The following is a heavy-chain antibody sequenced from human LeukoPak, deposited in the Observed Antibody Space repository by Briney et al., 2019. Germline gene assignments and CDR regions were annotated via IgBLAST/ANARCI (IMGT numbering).Heavy chain of an antibody. D-gene: IGHD3-16*01. V-gene: IGHV3-30*18. CDR2: ISYDGSNK. Sequence: PGGSLRLSCAASGFTFSSYGMHWVRQAPGKGLEWVAVISYDGSNKYYADSVKGRFTISRDNSKNTLYLQMNSLRAEDTAVYYCAKDVSLGDFDYWGQGTLVTVSS. CDR3: AKDVSLGDFDY. J-gene: IGHJ4*02. CDR1: GFTFSSYG.